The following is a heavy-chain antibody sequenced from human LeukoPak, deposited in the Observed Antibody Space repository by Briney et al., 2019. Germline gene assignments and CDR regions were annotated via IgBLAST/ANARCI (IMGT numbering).Heavy chain of an antibody. Sequence: SETLSLTCAVSGGSLSSSNWWSWVRQSPGKGLEWIGEIYHSGSTNYNPSLKSRVTISVDKSKNQFSLKLSSVTAADTAVYYCARAGFPDYYFDYWGQGTLVTVSS. V-gene: IGHV4-4*02. J-gene: IGHJ4*02. CDR2: IYHSGST. CDR1: GGSLSSSNW. CDR3: ARAGFPDYYFDY.